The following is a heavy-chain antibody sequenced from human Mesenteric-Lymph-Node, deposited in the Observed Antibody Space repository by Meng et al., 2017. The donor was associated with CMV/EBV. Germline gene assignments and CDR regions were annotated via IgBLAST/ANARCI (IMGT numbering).Heavy chain of an antibody. Sequence: GESLKISCAASGFTFSSYSMNWVRQAPGKGLEWVSVIYSGGSSTYYADSVKGRFTISRDNPRNTLYLQMNSLRAEDTAVYYCARAAESDYYDRRTYYFDYWGQGTLVTVSS. CDR2: IYSGGSST. V-gene: IGHV3-NL1*01. CDR3: ARAAESDYYDRRTYYFDY. D-gene: IGHD3-22*01. CDR1: GFTFSSYS. J-gene: IGHJ4*02.